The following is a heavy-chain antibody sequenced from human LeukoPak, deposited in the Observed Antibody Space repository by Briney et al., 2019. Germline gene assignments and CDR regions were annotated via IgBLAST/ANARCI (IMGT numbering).Heavy chain of an antibody. CDR2: INHSGST. D-gene: IGHD3-10*01. Sequence: SETLSLTCAVYGGSFSGYYWSWIRQPPGKGLEWIGEINHSGSTNYNPSLKSRVTISVDTSKNQFSLKLSSVTAADTAVYYCASNPPPGYFDYWRQGTLVPVSS. CDR1: GGSFSGYY. J-gene: IGHJ4*02. CDR3: ASNPPPGYFDY. V-gene: IGHV4-34*01.